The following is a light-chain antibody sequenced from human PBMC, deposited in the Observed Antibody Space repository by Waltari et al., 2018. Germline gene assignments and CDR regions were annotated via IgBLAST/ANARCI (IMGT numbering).Light chain of an antibody. J-gene: IGLJ2*01. Sequence: QSALTQPASVSGSPGQSITIPCTGTSDDIGAYMYVTWYHQRPGKVPKLIIYDLTERPSGVSNRFSGSKSGSTASLTVSGLQAEDEGLFYCSAYTSRGTLKFGGGTRVTVL. CDR1: SDDIGAYMY. CDR3: SAYTSRGTLK. V-gene: IGLV2-14*03. CDR2: DLT.